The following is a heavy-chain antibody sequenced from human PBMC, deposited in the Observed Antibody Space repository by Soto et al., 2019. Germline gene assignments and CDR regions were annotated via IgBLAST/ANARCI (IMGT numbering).Heavy chain of an antibody. Sequence: QVQLVESGGGVVQPERSLRLSCAASGFTFSSYGMHWVRQAPGKGLEWVAAISGDGRDTYYGDSVKGRFTISRDNSRNTLYVQMNSLRVEDTAAYYCVQGMAVARQWLGYWGQGTLVTVSS. CDR2: ISGDGRDT. V-gene: IGHV3-30*18. CDR3: VQGMAVARQWLGY. D-gene: IGHD6-19*01. CDR1: GFTFSSYG. J-gene: IGHJ4*02.